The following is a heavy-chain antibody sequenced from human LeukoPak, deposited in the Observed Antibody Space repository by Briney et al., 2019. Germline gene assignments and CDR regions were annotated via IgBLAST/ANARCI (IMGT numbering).Heavy chain of an antibody. CDR3: VRVAKERVGGVYYFDY. Sequence: PGGSLRLSSAASGFTSSDYDIPGVRQATGKGLEWVSAIGTAGDTYYTGSVKGRFTISRENAKNSVYLQMNSLRAGDTAVYYCVRVAKERVGGVYYFDYWGQGTPVTVSS. CDR1: GFTSSDYD. V-gene: IGHV3-13*01. J-gene: IGHJ4*02. CDR2: IGTAGDT. D-gene: IGHD1-1*01.